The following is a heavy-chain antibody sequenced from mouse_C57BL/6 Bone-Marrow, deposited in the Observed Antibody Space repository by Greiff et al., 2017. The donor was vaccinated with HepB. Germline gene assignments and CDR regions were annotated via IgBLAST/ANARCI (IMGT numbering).Heavy chain of an antibody. CDR3: AFYDYDDVDY. CDR2: INPSSGYT. D-gene: IGHD2-4*01. Sequence: VKVVESGAELARPGASVKMSCKASGYTFTSYTMHWVKQRPGQGLEWIGYINPSSGYTKYNQKFKDKATLTADKSSSTAYLQLSSLTSEDSAVYYCAFYDYDDVDYWGRGTTLTVSS. V-gene: IGHV1-4*01. J-gene: IGHJ2*01. CDR1: GYTFTSYT.